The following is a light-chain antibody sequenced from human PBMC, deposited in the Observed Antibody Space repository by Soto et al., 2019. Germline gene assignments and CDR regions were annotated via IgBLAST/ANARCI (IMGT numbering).Light chain of an antibody. CDR3: QQYNNLPRP. CDR2: VAS. J-gene: IGKJ1*01. Sequence: IVMRQSPSTLSVYPKERATLSCAASQCVSIDLSWYHQKPGQAPRLRIYVASTRATGIPARFSGSGSGTEFTLTINSLQSEDFAVYYCQQYNNLPRPFGQGTKVDIK. V-gene: IGKV3-15*01. CDR1: QCVSID.